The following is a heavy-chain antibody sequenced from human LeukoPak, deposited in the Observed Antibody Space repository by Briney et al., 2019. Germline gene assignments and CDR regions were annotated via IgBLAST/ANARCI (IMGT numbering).Heavy chain of an antibody. D-gene: IGHD6-19*01. J-gene: IGHJ4*02. CDR3: ASRSSGWYEGLDY. Sequence: ASVKVSCKVSGYTLTELSMHWVRQAPGQGLEWMGGIIPIFGTANYAQKFQGSVTITADESTNTAYMELSSLRSEDTAVYHCASRSSGWYEGLDYWGQGTLVTVSS. V-gene: IGHV1-69*13. CDR2: IIPIFGTA. CDR1: GYTLTELS.